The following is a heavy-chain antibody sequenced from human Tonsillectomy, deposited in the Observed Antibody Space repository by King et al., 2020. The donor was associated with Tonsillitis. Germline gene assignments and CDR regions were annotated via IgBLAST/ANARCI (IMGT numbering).Heavy chain of an antibody. Sequence: VQLVESGGGLVKPGGSLRLSCAASGFTFSSYSMNWVRQAPGKGLEWVSSISSSSSYIYYADSVKGRFTISRDNAKNSLYLQMNSLRAEDTAVYYCAGVRPDFWRGYSRVRYGMDVWGQGTTVTVSS. J-gene: IGHJ6*02. D-gene: IGHD3-3*01. V-gene: IGHV3-21*01. CDR3: AGVRPDFWRGYSRVRYGMDV. CDR1: GFTFSSYS. CDR2: ISSSSSYI.